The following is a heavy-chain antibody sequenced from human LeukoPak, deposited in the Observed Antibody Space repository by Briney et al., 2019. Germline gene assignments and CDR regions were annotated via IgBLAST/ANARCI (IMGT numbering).Heavy chain of an antibody. CDR3: ARDQEGFDY. CDR2: IYPRDGST. V-gene: IGHV1-46*01. J-gene: IGHJ4*02. Sequence: GASVKVSCTASGHTFTSNYIHWVRQAPGQGLEWMGMIYPRDGSTSYAQKFQGRVTVTRDTSTSTVHMELSGLRSEDTAVYYCARDQEGFDYWGQGTLVTVSS. CDR1: GHTFTSNY.